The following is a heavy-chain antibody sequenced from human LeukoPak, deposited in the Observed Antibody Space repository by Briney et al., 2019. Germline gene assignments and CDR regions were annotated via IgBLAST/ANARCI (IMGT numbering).Heavy chain of an antibody. D-gene: IGHD2/OR15-2a*01. Sequence: GGSLRLSCAASGFTFDDYTMHWVRQAPGKGLEWVSGISWNSGNLGYADSVKGRFTISRDNAKNSLYLQMNSLRAEDTAVYYRARTLWPYDAFDIWGQGTMVTVSS. CDR2: ISWNSGNL. V-gene: IGHV3-9*01. CDR3: ARTLWPYDAFDI. CDR1: GFTFDDYT. J-gene: IGHJ3*02.